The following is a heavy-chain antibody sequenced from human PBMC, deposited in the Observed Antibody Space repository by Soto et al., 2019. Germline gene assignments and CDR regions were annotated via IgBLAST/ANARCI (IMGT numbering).Heavy chain of an antibody. Sequence: QVQLQESGPGLVKPSQTLSLTCTVSGGSISSGDYYWSWIRQPPGKGLEWIGYIYYSGSTYYNPSLNSRVTISVDTSKDHFSLKLSSVTAADTAVYYCAVRYFDWSTSDRVGGWFDPWGQGTLVTVSS. J-gene: IGHJ5*02. D-gene: IGHD3-9*01. CDR3: AVRYFDWSTSDRVGGWFDP. CDR1: GGSISSGDYY. CDR2: IYYSGST. V-gene: IGHV4-30-4*01.